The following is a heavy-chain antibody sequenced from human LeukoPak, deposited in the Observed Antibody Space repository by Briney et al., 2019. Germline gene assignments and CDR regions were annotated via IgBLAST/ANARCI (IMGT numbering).Heavy chain of an antibody. CDR1: GFTFRTYG. D-gene: IGHD1-26*01. CDR3: ARCRDSVSYNLLKY. Sequence: GGSLRLPCAAAGFTFRTYGMHWVGKAPGKGLEWVAVIWSDGSNKYHSDFVKGRFTISRDNSKNTVYLQMNSLRVDDTAMYYCARCRDSVSYNLLKYWGQGALVTVSS. CDR2: IWSDGSNK. V-gene: IGHV3-33*01. J-gene: IGHJ4*02.